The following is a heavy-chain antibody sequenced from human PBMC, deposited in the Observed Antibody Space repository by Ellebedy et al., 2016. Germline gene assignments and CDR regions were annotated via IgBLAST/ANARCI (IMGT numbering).Heavy chain of an antibody. D-gene: IGHD6-6*01. V-gene: IGHV4-59*01. CDR2: IYYSGST. J-gene: IGHJ1*01. CDR3: ARDEYSSSRAFQH. Sequence: GSLRLXXTVSGDSISSYYWTWIRQSPGKGLEWIGYIYYSGSTNYNPSLKSRVTISIDTSKNQFSLKVSSVTAADTAVYYCARDEYSSSRAFQHWGQGTLVTVSS. CDR1: GDSISSYY.